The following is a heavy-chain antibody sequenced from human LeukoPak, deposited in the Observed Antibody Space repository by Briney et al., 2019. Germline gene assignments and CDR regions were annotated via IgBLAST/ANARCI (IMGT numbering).Heavy chain of an antibody. CDR2: ISSSGDTI. CDR1: GFTLSHYY. Sequence: GGSLRLSCAASGFTLSHYYVTWIRQAPGKGLEWLSCISSSGDTIYYADSVKGRFTVSRDNAENSLYLQMNSLRVEDTAVYYCARDYKYAFDNWGQGTLVTVSS. V-gene: IGHV3-11*04. D-gene: IGHD5-24*01. J-gene: IGHJ4*02. CDR3: ARDYKYAFDN.